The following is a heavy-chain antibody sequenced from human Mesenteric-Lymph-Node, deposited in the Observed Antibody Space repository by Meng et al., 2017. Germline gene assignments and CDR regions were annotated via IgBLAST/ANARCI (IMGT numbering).Heavy chain of an antibody. D-gene: IGHD5-18*01. CDR3: ARDPPRSTAMITGDY. CDR1: GASISSSNW. CDR2: IYNSGST. V-gene: IGHV4-4*02. Sequence: QVQPQGLGPGLVSPSGTRSLTCAVSGASISSSNWWSWVRQPPGKGLEWIGEIYNSGSTNYNPSLKSRVTISVDKSKNQFSLKLSSVTAADTAAYYCARDPPRSTAMITGDYWGQGTLVTVSS. J-gene: IGHJ4*02.